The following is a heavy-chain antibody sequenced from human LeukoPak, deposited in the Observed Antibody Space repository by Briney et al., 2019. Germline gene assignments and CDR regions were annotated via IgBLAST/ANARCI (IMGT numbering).Heavy chain of an antibody. V-gene: IGHV1-8*03. CDR3: ARPACSGGSCYRPFDS. CDR1: GYTFSTYD. D-gene: IGHD2-15*01. Sequence: GASVKVSCKASGYTFSTYDIHWVRQATGQGLEWMGWMNPNTGNTGYAQKFKDRVTITRNTSITTAYMELSSLRSEDTAVYYCARPACSGGSCYRPFDSWGQGTLVSVSS. J-gene: IGHJ4*02. CDR2: MNPNTGNT.